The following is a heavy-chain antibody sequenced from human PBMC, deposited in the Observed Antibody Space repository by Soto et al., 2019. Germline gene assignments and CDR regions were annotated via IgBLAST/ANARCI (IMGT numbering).Heavy chain of an antibody. Sequence: GGSLRLSCAASGFTFSSYAMSWVRQAPGKGLEWVSAISGSGGSTYYADSVKGRFTISRDNSKNTLYLQMNSLRAEDTAVYYCAKQDGSGSYYNGSPFDYWGQGTLVTVSS. J-gene: IGHJ4*02. V-gene: IGHV3-23*01. CDR1: GFTFSSYA. CDR2: ISGSGGST. CDR3: AKQDGSGSYYNGSPFDY. D-gene: IGHD3-10*01.